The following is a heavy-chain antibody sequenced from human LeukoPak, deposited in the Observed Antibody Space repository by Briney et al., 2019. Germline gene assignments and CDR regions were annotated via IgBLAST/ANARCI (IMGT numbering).Heavy chain of an antibody. CDR3: ARGEPGCYSHFDY. J-gene: IGHJ4*02. Sequence: GGSLRLSCAASGFTYSSYSMNWVRQDPGKGLEWVSSISSSSSYIYYADSVKGRFTNSRDNAKNTLYLQMNSLRAEDTAVYYCARGEPGCYSHFDYWGQGTLVTVSS. D-gene: IGHD2-15*01. V-gene: IGHV3-21*01. CDR2: ISSSSSYI. CDR1: GFTYSSYS.